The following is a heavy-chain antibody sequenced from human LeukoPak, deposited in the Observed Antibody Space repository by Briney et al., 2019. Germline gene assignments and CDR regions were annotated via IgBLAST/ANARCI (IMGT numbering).Heavy chain of an antibody. Sequence: SETLSLTCTVSGGSISSHYWCWIRQPPGKGLEWIAYIFYSGSTNYNPSLRNRVTISVDTSKNQFSLKLSSVTAADTAVYYCARVGYSSGWSHFDLWGRGTLVTVSS. CDR1: GGSISSHY. CDR2: IFYSGST. CDR3: ARVGYSSGWSHFDL. V-gene: IGHV4-59*11. J-gene: IGHJ2*01. D-gene: IGHD6-19*01.